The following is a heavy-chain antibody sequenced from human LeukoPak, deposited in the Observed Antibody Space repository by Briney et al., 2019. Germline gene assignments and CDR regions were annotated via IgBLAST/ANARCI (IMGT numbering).Heavy chain of an antibody. CDR2: ISSSGGST. V-gene: IGHV3-23*01. D-gene: IGHD3-16*01. CDR1: GFTLSSYA. Sequence: GGSLRLSCAASGFTLSSYAMSWVRQAPGKGLEWVSVISSSGGSTYYADSVKGRFTMSRDNPNNTLYLQMNSLRAEDTAVYYCAKDLKAVLFAYFDYWGQGTLVIVSS. J-gene: IGHJ4*02. CDR3: AKDLKAVLFAYFDY.